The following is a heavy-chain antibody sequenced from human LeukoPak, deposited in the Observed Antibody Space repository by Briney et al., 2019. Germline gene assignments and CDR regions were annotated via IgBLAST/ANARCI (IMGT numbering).Heavy chain of an antibody. Sequence: GGSLRLSCAASGFTFSSYGMHWVRQAPGKGLEWVAFIRYDGSNKYYADSVKGRFTISRDNSKNTLYLQMNSLRAEDTAVYYCAKDTDIVATIGDSIDYWGQGTLVTVSS. CDR1: GFTFSSYG. D-gene: IGHD5-12*01. J-gene: IGHJ4*02. CDR2: IRYDGSNK. CDR3: AKDTDIVATIGDSIDY. V-gene: IGHV3-30*02.